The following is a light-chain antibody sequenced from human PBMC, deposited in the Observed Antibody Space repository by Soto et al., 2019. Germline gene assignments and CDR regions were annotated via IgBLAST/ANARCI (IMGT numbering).Light chain of an antibody. J-gene: IGKJ5*01. Sequence: DVQMTQSPSSLSASVGDRVTITCRASQPISNYLNWYQQKAGEAPKVLIFGASSLQSGVPSKFSGSGYGTDFTLIINNLQPDDFATYYCQQTNAVPLTFGQGTRL. CDR3: QQTNAVPLT. CDR1: QPISNY. V-gene: IGKV1-39*01. CDR2: GAS.